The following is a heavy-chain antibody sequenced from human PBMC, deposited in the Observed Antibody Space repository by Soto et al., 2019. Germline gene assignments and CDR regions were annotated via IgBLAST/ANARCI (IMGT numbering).Heavy chain of an antibody. D-gene: IGHD2-2*01. CDR1: GGTFSSYA. CDR2: IIPIFGTA. Sequence: ASVKVSCKASGGTFSSYAISWVRQAPGQGLEWMGGIIPIFGTANYAQKFQGRVTITADKSTSTAYMELSNLRSEDTAVYYCARDSQYCSSTSCPFDYWGQGTLVTVSS. J-gene: IGHJ4*02. V-gene: IGHV1-69*06. CDR3: ARDSQYCSSTSCPFDY.